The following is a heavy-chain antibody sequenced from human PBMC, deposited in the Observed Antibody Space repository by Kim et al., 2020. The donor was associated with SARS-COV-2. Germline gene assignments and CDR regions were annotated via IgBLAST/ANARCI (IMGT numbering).Heavy chain of an antibody. Sequence: ASVKVSCKASGYTFTSYAMHWVRQAPGQRLEWMGWINAGNGNTKYSQKFQGRVTITRDTSASTAYMELSSLRSEDTAVYYCARGGAGYCSGGSSLFCGGDFVDYWGQGTLVTVSS. D-gene: IGHD2-15*01. CDR1: GYTFTSYA. CDR3: ARGGAGYCSGGSSLFCGGDFVDY. V-gene: IGHV1-3*01. J-gene: IGHJ4*02. CDR2: INAGNGNT.